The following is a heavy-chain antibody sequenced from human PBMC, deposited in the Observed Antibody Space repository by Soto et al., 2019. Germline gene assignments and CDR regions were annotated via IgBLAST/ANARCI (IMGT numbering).Heavy chain of an antibody. Sequence: ASVKVSCKASGYTFTGYYMHWVRQAPGQGLEWMGWINPNSGATNYAQKFQGRVTMTRDTSISTAYMELSRLRSDDTAVYYCARDIVVVPAAIAVDPWGQGTLVTVSS. CDR2: INPNSGAT. D-gene: IGHD2-2*02. J-gene: IGHJ5*02. CDR1: GYTFTGYY. V-gene: IGHV1-2*02. CDR3: ARDIVVVPAAIAVDP.